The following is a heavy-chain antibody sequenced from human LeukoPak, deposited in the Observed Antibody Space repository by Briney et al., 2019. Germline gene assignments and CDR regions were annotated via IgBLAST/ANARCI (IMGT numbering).Heavy chain of an antibody. CDR2: IYPGDSHT. D-gene: IGHD2-21*01. CDR1: GYSFSSYW. Sequence: RGESLKISCKGSGYSFSSYWIGWVRQMPGKGLEWMGVIYPGDSHTRYSPPFQGQVTISADKSTSTAYLQWSSLKASDTAMYYCARQRVAPVMRAFDIWGQGTLVTVSS. V-gene: IGHV5-51*01. J-gene: IGHJ3*02. CDR3: ARQRVAPVMRAFDI.